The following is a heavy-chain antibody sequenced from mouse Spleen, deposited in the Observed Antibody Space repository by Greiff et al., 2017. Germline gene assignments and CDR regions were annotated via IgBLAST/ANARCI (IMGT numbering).Heavy chain of an antibody. V-gene: IGHV1-4*01. Sequence: VQLQQSGAELARPGASVKMSCKASGYTFTSYTMHWVKQRPGQGLEWIGYINPSSGYTKYNQKFKDKATLTADKSSSTAYMQLSSLTAEDSAVYYCAREDYYGSWGYWGQGTTLTVSP. CDR2: INPSSGYT. CDR1: GYTFTSYT. J-gene: IGHJ2*01. D-gene: IGHD1-1*01. CDR3: AREDYYGSWGY.